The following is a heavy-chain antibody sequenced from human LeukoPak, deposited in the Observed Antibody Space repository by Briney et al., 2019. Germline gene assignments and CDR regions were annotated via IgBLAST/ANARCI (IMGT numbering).Heavy chain of an antibody. V-gene: IGHV4-34*01. CDR1: GGSFSGYY. CDR2: INHSGST. CDR3: ARYDSSGYYLDY. J-gene: IGHJ4*02. Sequence: SETLSLTCAVYGGSFSGYYWSWIPQPPGKGLEWIGEINHSGSTNYNPSLNSRVTISVDTSTNQFSLNLSSVSDADTAVYYRARYDSSGYYLDYWGQGTLVTVSS. D-gene: IGHD3-22*01.